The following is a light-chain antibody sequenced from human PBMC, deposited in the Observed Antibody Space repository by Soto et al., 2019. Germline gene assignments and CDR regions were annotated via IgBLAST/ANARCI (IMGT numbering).Light chain of an antibody. CDR3: QQGYSNPQT. J-gene: IGKJ1*01. V-gene: IGKV1-39*01. Sequence: DIQMTQSPSSLSASVGDRVTITCRASQSISSYVNWYQQKSGKAPKLLIFAASSLQSGVPSRFSGSGSGTDFTLIISILQPEDFATYYCQQGYSNPQTFGQGTKVDIK. CDR1: QSISSY. CDR2: AAS.